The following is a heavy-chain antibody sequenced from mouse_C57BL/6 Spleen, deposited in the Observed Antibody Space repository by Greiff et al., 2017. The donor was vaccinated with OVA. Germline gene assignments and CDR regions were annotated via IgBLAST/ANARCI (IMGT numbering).Heavy chain of an antibody. CDR3: ARSTAQATSDY. V-gene: IGHV1-82*01. J-gene: IGHJ2*01. CDR1: GYAFSSSW. D-gene: IGHD3-2*02. CDR2: IYPGDGDT. Sequence: QVQLKESGPELVKPGASVKISCKASGYAFSSSWMNWVKQRPGKGLEWIGRIYPGDGDTNYNGKFKGKATLTADKSSSTAYMQLSSLTSEDSAVYFCARSTAQATSDYWGQGTTLTVSS.